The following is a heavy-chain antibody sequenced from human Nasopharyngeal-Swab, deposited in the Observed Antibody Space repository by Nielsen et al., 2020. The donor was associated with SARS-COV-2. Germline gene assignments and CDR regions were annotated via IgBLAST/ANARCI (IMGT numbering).Heavy chain of an antibody. D-gene: IGHD3-16*01. CDR2: ISSNGGST. J-gene: IGHJ6*02. Sequence: GRQAPGKGLEYVSAISSNGGSTYYANSVKGRFTISRDNSKNTLYLQMGSLRAEDMAVYYCARGGSYYYYYGMDVWGQGTTVTVSS. CDR3: ARGGSYYYYYGMDV. V-gene: IGHV3-64*01.